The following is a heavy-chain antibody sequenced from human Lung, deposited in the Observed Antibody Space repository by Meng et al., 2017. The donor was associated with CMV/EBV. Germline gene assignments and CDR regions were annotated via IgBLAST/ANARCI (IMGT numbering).Heavy chain of an antibody. CDR3: ARGYDSSGYLDY. Sequence: EVRVGGAGVDVGPPGGSLLFSCVSFGFPFGDYTMHGVPPPPGKGLEWVSLNSWDGGSTYYADSVEGRFTIYRDNMKNSLYLQMNTLTSEDTALNYCARGYDSSGYLDYWGQGTLVTVSS. V-gene: IGHV3-43*01. D-gene: IGHD3-22*01. CDR2: NSWDGGST. J-gene: IGHJ4*02. CDR1: GFPFGDYT.